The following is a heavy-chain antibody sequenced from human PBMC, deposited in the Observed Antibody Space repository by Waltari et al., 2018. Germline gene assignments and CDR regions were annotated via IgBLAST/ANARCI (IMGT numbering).Heavy chain of an antibody. Sequence: QVQLQESGPGLVKPSETLSLTCAVSGYSISSGYYWGWIRQHPGKGLEWIGSIYHSGSTYYNPSLKSRVTISVDTSKNQFSLKLSSVTAADTAVYYCAGRVNIVATTFDYWGQGTLVTVSS. CDR3: AGRVNIVATTFDY. CDR1: GYSISSGYY. D-gene: IGHD5-12*01. CDR2: IYHSGST. V-gene: IGHV4-38-2*01. J-gene: IGHJ4*02.